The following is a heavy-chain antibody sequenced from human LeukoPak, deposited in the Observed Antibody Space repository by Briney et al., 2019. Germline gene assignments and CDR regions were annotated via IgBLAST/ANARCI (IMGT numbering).Heavy chain of an antibody. J-gene: IGHJ4*02. CDR1: SGSIRSYL. CDR2: IYSTGDT. D-gene: IGHD3/OR15-3a*01. V-gene: IGHV4-4*07. Sequence: PSETLSLTRTVSSGSIRSYLWAWIRQPAGKTLEWIGRIYSTGDTDYNPSLKSRVTMSVDTSKNQFSLNLRSVTTADTAFYYCARNGYTKSWTHLDYWGQGILVSVSS. CDR3: ARNGYTKSWTHLDY.